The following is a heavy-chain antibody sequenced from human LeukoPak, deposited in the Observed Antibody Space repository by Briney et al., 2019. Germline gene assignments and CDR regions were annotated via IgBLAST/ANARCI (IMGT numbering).Heavy chain of an antibody. D-gene: IGHD3-22*01. CDR2: IIPILGIA. CDR1: GGTFSSYA. J-gene: IGHJ4*02. Sequence: SVKVSCKASGGTFSSYAISWVRQAPGQGLEWMGRIIPILGIANYAQKFQGRVTITADKSTSTAYMELSSLRSEDTAVYYCARDDKTYYYDSSDAKENYYFDYWGQGTLVTVSS. CDR3: ARDDKTYYYDSSDAKENYYFDY. V-gene: IGHV1-69*04.